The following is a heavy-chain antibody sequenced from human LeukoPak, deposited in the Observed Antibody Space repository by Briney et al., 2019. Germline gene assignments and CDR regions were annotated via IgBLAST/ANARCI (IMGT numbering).Heavy chain of an antibody. CDR3: AREGYGSHALDI. Sequence: GGSLRLSCSVSGFTFSAYGMHWVRQAPGKGLEWVSYIRTSGSTMSYADSVKGRVAISRDNAKNSLYLQMSSLRDEDTAVYYCAREGYGSHALDIWGQGTMVTVSS. D-gene: IGHD3-10*01. J-gene: IGHJ3*02. CDR2: IRTSGSTM. CDR1: GFTFSAYG. V-gene: IGHV3-48*02.